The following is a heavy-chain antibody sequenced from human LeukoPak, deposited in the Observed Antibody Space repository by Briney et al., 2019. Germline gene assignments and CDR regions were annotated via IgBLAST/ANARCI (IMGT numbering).Heavy chain of an antibody. CDR2: IRYDGSNK. D-gene: IGHD1-26*01. CDR3: AKGVYSGSYRLSFSH. CDR1: GFSFISYG. J-gene: IGHJ4*02. Sequence: PGGSLRLSCAASGFSFISYGMNWVRQAPGKGLEWVAFIRYDGSNKYYADSVKGRFTISIDDSKNTLYLQMNSLRAEDTAVYYCAKGVYSGSYRLSFSHWGQGTLVTVSS. V-gene: IGHV3-30*02.